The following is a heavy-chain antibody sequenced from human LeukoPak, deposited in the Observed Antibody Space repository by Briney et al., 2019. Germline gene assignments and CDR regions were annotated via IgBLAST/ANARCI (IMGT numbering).Heavy chain of an antibody. V-gene: IGHV4-38-2*02. CDR2: IYHSGST. CDR3: ARVFDWVTEWFDP. D-gene: IGHD3-9*01. CDR1: GYSISSGYY. J-gene: IGHJ5*02. Sequence: SETLSVTCTVSGYSISSGYYWGWIRQPPGKGLECIGSIYHSGSTYYNPSLKSRVTISVDTSKNQFSLKLSSVTAADTAVYYCARVFDWVTEWFDPWGQGTLVTVSS.